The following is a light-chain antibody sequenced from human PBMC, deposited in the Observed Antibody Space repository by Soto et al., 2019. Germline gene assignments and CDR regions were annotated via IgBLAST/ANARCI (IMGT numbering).Light chain of an antibody. J-gene: IGKJ2*01. Sequence: DIVMTQSPDSLAVSLGEGATINCKSSQSVLYSSDNKNYLAWYQQKAGQPPKLLIYWASTRESGVPDRFSGSGSGTDFTLTISSLQAEEVAVYYCQQYYSSPYTFGQGTKLEIK. V-gene: IGKV4-1*01. CDR1: QSVLYSSDNKNY. CDR3: QQYYSSPYT. CDR2: WAS.